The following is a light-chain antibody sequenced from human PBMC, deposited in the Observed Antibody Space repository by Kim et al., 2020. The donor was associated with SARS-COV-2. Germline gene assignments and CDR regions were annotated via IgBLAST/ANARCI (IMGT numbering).Light chain of an antibody. V-gene: IGLV3-19*01. Sequence: ALGQTVRITCHGDSLRRYYARWYQQKPGQAPVLVIYGKNNRPSGIPDRFSGSSSGNTASLTITAAQAEDEADYYCNSRDSSGNHLVFGGGTQLTVL. CDR3: NSRDSSGNHLV. J-gene: IGLJ2*01. CDR1: SLRRYY. CDR2: GKN.